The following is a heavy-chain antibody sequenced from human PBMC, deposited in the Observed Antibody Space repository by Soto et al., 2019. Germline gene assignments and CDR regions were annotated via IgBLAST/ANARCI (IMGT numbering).Heavy chain of an antibody. CDR2: IYYSGST. Sequence: QLQLQESGPGLVKPSETLSLTCTVSGGSISSSSYYWGWIRQPPGKGLEWIGSIYYSGSTYYNPSLKSRVTISVDTSKNQFSLKLSSVTAADTAVYYCARLNYSSSWYRGDWFDPWGQGTLVTVSS. D-gene: IGHD6-13*01. CDR1: GGSISSSSYY. CDR3: ARLNYSSSWYRGDWFDP. J-gene: IGHJ5*02. V-gene: IGHV4-39*01.